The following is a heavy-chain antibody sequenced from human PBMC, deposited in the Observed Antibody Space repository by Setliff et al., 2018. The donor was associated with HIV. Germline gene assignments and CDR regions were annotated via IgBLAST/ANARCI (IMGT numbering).Heavy chain of an antibody. D-gene: IGHD3-9*01. CDR1: GYTFTNYG. V-gene: IGHV1-8*02. CDR3: ARGFPRGAGYYI. Sequence: ASVKVSCKASGYTFTNYGISWVRQAPGQGIEWMGWMNPNSGNTGYAQKFQGRVTMTRNTSISTAYMELSSLRSEDTSVYYCARGFPRGAGYYIWGQGTLVTVSS. J-gene: IGHJ4*02. CDR2: MNPNSGNT.